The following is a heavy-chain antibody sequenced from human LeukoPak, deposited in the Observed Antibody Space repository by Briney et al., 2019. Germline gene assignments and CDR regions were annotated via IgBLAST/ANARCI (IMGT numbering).Heavy chain of an antibody. CDR2: IYSTGST. J-gene: IGHJ3*01. CDR1: GGSISSYY. CDR3: ARDWGTWHAFDL. D-gene: IGHD3-16*01. Sequence: SETLSLTCTVSGGSISSYYWSWSRQPAGEGLEWVGHIYSTGSTLYNPSLKTRVTLSVDRSKNQFSLSLNSVTAADTAMYYCARDWGTWHAFDLWGQGTMVTVSS. V-gene: IGHV4-4*07.